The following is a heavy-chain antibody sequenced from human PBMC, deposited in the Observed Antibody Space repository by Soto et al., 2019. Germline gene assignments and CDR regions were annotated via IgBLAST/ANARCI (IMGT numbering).Heavy chain of an antibody. CDR1: GFTFSSYS. CDR3: ARDPPPRPRVAFDI. CDR2: ISSSSSTI. Sequence: GGSLRLSCAASGFTFSSYSMNWVRQAPGKGLEWVSYISSSSSTIYYADSVKGRFTISRDNAKNSLYLQMNSLRHEDTAVYYCARDPPPRPRVAFDIWGQGTMVTVSS. J-gene: IGHJ3*02. V-gene: IGHV3-48*02.